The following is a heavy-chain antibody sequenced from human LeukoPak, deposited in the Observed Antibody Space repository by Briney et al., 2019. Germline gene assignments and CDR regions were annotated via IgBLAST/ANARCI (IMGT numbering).Heavy chain of an antibody. V-gene: IGHV3-30*18. CDR2: ISYDGSNK. CDR1: GFTFSSYG. J-gene: IGHJ5*02. CDR3: AKDSSSPSPWFDP. D-gene: IGHD6-13*01. Sequence: GGSLRLSCAASGFTFSSYGMHWVRQAPGKGLEWVAVISYDGSNKYYADSVKGRFTISRDNSKNTLYLQMNSLRAEDTAVYYCAKDSSSPSPWFDPWGQGTLVSVSS.